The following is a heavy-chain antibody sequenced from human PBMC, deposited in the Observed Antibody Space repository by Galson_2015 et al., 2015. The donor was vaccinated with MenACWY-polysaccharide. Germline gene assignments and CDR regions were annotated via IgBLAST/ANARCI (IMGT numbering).Heavy chain of an antibody. D-gene: IGHD2-15*01. CDR3: AREGSRIVFHAFDT. V-gene: IGHV3-33*01. CDR2: IQYDGSKI. Sequence: SLRLSCAASGSRFSHSGMHWVRQAPGKGLEWVAVIQYDGSKIVYAVSVKARFTISRDNSKNTLFLEMNSLGAEDTAVYYCAREGSRIVFHAFDTWGQGTMVTVSA. CDR1: GSRFSHSG. J-gene: IGHJ3*02.